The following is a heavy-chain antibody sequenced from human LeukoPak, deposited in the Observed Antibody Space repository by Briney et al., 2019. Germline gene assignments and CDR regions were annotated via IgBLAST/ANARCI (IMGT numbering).Heavy chain of an antibody. CDR1: GYTFTSYD. J-gene: IGHJ5*02. V-gene: IGHV1-8*03. Sequence: ASVKVSCKASGYTFTSYDINWVRQDTGQGIKWIGWMNPNSGNTGYEQKFQGNVTITRNTAISTAKMGMSSRRSEYTAVYYCARGVGGYCSSTSCYIGSPWFDPWGQGTLVTVSS. CDR2: MNPNSGNT. CDR3: ARGVGGYCSSTSCYIGSPWFDP. D-gene: IGHD2-2*02.